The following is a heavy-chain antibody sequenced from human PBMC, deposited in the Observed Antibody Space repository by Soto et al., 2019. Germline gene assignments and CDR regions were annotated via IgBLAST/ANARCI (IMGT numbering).Heavy chain of an antibody. V-gene: IGHV1-8*01. CDR1: GYTFISYD. J-gene: IGHJ5*02. CDR2: MNPSSGNT. Sequence: QVQLVQSGAEVKMPGASVKVSCKTSGYTFISYDINWVRQATGQGLEWMGWMNPSSGNTGYAQEFQGRVTMTRSISTRTAYMELTNLKSEDTAVYYCARGPYDFPRHWFDPWGQGTLVTVSS. CDR3: ARGPYDFPRHWFDP. D-gene: IGHD3-22*01.